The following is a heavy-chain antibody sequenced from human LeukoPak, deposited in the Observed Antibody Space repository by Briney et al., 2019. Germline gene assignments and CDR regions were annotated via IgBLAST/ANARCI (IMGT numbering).Heavy chain of an antibody. J-gene: IGHJ3*02. Sequence: SQTLSLTCAISGDSVSSNSTAWNWIRQSPSRGLEWLGRTYYSSKWYNDYAVSVKSRITINPDTSKNQFSLQLNSVTPEDTALYYCARGAVAVRNAFDIWGQGTMVTVSS. CDR3: ARGAVAVRNAFDI. D-gene: IGHD6-19*01. CDR1: GDSVSSNSTA. CDR2: TYYSSKWYN. V-gene: IGHV6-1*01.